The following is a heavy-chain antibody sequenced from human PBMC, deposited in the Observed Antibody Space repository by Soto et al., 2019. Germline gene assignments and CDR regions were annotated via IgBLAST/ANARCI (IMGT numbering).Heavy chain of an antibody. CDR3: ARGERQPQRDY. Sequence: QVQLQDSGPGLVKPSGTLSLTCAVSGDSIRSDKWWRWVSQPPGEGLEWIGGVHHSGNSNYNPSLKSRFIISVDKPKNQFSLNPSSVTGADTAVYYCARGERQPQRDYWGQGTLVTVSS. CDR2: VHHSGNS. D-gene: IGHD6-25*01. CDR1: GDSIRSDKW. V-gene: IGHV4-4*02. J-gene: IGHJ4*02.